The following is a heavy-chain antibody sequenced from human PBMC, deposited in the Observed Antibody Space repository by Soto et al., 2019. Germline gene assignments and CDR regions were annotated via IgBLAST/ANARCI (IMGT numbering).Heavy chain of an antibody. J-gene: IGHJ4*02. V-gene: IGHV3-23*01. D-gene: IGHD3-16*02. CDR2: ISDSGTNT. CDR3: ARDERMITFGGVIVGVDY. Sequence: GGSLRRSCAASGFTFSSSAMGWVRQAPGKGLEWVSGISDSGTNTYYADSVKGRFTISRDNARNSLYLQMNSLRAEDTAVYYCARDERMITFGGVIVGVDYWGQGTLVTVSS. CDR1: GFTFSSSA.